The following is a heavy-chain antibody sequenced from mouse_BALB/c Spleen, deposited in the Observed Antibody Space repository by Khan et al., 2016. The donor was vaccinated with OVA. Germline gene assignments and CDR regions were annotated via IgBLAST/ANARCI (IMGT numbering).Heavy chain of an antibody. D-gene: IGHD1-1*02. Sequence: EVKLEVSGPGLVKPSQSLSLTCTVTGYSITSDYAWNWIRQFPGNKLEWMGFISYSGNTKYNPSLKSRFSITRDPAKNQFFLQLNSVTTEDTATYYCARVYGGDFDYWGQGTSLTVSS. CDR3: ARVYGGDFDY. CDR2: ISYSGNT. CDR1: GYSITSDYA. J-gene: IGHJ2*02. V-gene: IGHV3-2*02.